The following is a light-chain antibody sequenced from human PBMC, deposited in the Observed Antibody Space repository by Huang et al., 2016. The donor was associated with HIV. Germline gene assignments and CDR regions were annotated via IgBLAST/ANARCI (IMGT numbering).Light chain of an antibody. CDR2: WAS. J-gene: IGKJ4*01. CDR1: QNVLHSSNDKNY. Sequence: DIVMSQSPDSLAVSLGERANINCKSSQNVLHSSNDKNYLAWYQQKPGQPPKLLIYWASTRGSGVPDRFSGSGSGTDYTLTISSLQAEDVALYYCQQYYSIPPTFGGGTKVEIK. V-gene: IGKV4-1*01. CDR3: QQYYSIPPT.